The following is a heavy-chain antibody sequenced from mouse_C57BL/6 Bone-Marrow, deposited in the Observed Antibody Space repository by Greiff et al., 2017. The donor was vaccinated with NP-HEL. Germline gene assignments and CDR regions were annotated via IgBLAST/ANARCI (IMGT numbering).Heavy chain of an antibody. D-gene: IGHD1-1*01. CDR1: GFNIKDDY. Sequence: EVKVVESGAELVRPGASVKLSCTASGFNIKDDYMHWVKQRPEQGLEWIGWIVPENGDTEYASKVLGKATITADTSSNTAYLQLSSLTSEETAVYYWTDYGPPMDYWGQGTSVTVSS. J-gene: IGHJ4*01. CDR3: TDYGPPMDY. V-gene: IGHV14-4*01. CDR2: IVPENGDT.